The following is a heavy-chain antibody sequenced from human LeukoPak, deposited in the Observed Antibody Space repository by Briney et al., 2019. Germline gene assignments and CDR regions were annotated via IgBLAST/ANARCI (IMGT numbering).Heavy chain of an antibody. CDR3: ARGRVSSSTWYSTYYYFFYMDF. V-gene: IGHV4-59*01. D-gene: IGHD4-11*01. CDR1: DVSITMYY. Sequence: PSETLSLTCTVSDVSITMYYWTWIRQPPGKGLEWIGYVDHTGSTKFNPSLNGRVSISRDTSNNFFSLRLRSVTAADTAVYFCARGRVSSSTWYSTYYYFFYMDFWGKGTTVTVSS. J-gene: IGHJ6*03. CDR2: VDHTGST.